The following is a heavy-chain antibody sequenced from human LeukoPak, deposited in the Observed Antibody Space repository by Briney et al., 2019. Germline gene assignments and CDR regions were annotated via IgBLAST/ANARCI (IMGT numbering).Heavy chain of an antibody. V-gene: IGHV4-34*01. CDR3: ARHPAPRDYYGSGNLIRRTRGTFYFDY. Sequence: NPSETLSLTCAVYGGSFSGYYWSWIRQPPGKGLEWIGEINHSGSTNYNPSLKSRVTIFVDTSKNQFSLKLSSVTAADTAVYYCARHPAPRDYYGSGNLIRRTRGTFYFDYWGQGTLVTVSS. D-gene: IGHD3-10*01. CDR2: INHSGST. CDR1: GGSFSGYY. J-gene: IGHJ4*02.